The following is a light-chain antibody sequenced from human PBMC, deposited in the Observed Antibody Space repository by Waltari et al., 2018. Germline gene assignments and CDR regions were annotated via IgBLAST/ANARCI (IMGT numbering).Light chain of an antibody. CDR1: QNVGGY. Sequence: EIVLTQSPATLSLSPGDRATLSCRASQNVGGYLAWFHQKPGQAPRLLIYHASNRATGLPARFSGSGSGTDFTLTISSLEPEDFAIYYCQQRSSWPLTFGGGTKVEI. CDR2: HAS. V-gene: IGKV3-11*01. CDR3: QQRSSWPLT. J-gene: IGKJ4*01.